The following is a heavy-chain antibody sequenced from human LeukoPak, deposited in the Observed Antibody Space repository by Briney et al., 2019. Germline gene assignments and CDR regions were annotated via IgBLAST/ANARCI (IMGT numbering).Heavy chain of an antibody. D-gene: IGHD5-12*01. V-gene: IGHV4-34*01. CDR1: GGSFSGYS. J-gene: IGHJ4*02. Sequence: SETLSLTCAVYGGSFSGYSWSWIRQPPGKGLEWIGEINHSGSTKYNPSLKSRVTISVDTSKNQFSLKLNSVTAADTAVYYCARYNPSGYDLDYWGQGSLVTVSS. CDR2: INHSGST. CDR3: ARYNPSGYDLDY.